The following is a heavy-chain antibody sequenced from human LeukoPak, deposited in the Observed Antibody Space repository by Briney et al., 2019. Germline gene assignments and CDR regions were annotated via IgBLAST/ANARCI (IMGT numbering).Heavy chain of an antibody. Sequence: GGSLRLSCATSGFTVSSNYMSWVRQAPGKGLEWVSVIYDSGTTYYADSVKGRFLIFRDTSKNTVDLQMNSLRDEDTAVYYCAGRRSSGWYAYWGQGTLVTVSS. CDR3: AGRRSSGWYAY. J-gene: IGHJ4*02. V-gene: IGHV3-53*01. D-gene: IGHD6-19*01. CDR2: IYDSGTT. CDR1: GFTVSSNY.